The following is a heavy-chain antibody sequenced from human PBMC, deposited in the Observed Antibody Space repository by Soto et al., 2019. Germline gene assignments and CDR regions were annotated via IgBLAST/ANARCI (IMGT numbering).Heavy chain of an antibody. D-gene: IGHD3-10*01. CDR3: ARGNARNYYGSGRRYGELNYYYGMDV. J-gene: IGHJ6*02. CDR1: GGSFSGYY. Sequence: SETLSLTCAVYGGSFSGYYWSWIRQPPGKGLEWIGEINHSGSTNYNPSLKSRVTISVDTSKNQFSLKLSSVTAADTAVYYCARGNARNYYGSGRRYGELNYYYGMDVWGQGTTVTVSS. CDR2: INHSGST. V-gene: IGHV4-34*01.